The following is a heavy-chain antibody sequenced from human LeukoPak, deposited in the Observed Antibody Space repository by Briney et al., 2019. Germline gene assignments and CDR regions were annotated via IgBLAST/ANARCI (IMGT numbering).Heavy chain of an antibody. V-gene: IGHV4-34*01. J-gene: IGHJ4*02. CDR1: GGSFSGYY. Sequence: SETLSLTCAVYGGSFSGYYWSWIRQPPGKGLEWIGEINHSGSTYYNPSLKSRVTISVDTSKNQFSLKLSSVTAADTAVYYCARRNYDSSGYASFDYWGQGTLVTVSS. CDR3: ARRNYDSSGYASFDY. CDR2: INHSGST. D-gene: IGHD3-22*01.